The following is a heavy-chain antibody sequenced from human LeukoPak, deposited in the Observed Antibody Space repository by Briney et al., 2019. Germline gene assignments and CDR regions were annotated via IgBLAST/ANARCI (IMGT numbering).Heavy chain of an antibody. CDR1: GFTFSTYE. J-gene: IGHJ6*02. CDR3: ARVENRYGMDV. V-gene: IGHV3-48*03. Sequence: GGSLRLSCAASGFTFSTYEMNWVRQAPGKGLEWVSYISSSGTSIYYADSVKGRFTISRDNAENSLYLQMNSLRVEDTAVYYCARVENRYGMDVWGQGTLVTVSS. CDR2: ISSSGTSI.